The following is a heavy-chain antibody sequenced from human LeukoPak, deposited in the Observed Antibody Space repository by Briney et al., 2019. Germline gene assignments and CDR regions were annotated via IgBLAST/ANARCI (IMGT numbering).Heavy chain of an antibody. J-gene: IGHJ4*02. V-gene: IGHV3-48*01. CDR3: ARSGYDSS. CDR1: GFTFSSYS. CDR2: ISSSSTI. D-gene: IGHD3-22*01. Sequence: GGSLRLSCAASGFTFSSYSMNWVRQAPGKGLEWVSYISSSSTIYYADSVKGRFTISRDNAKNSLYLQMNSLRAEDTAVYYCARSGYDSSWGQGTLVTVSS.